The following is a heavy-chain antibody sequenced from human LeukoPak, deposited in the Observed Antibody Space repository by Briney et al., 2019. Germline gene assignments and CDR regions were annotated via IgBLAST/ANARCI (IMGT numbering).Heavy chain of an antibody. CDR2: ISSSGSTI. CDR3: ARAYYYDSSGYYSGAFDI. V-gene: IGHV3-48*03. Sequence: GGSLRLSCAASGFTFSSYEMNWVRQAPGKGLEWVSYISSSGSTIYYADSVKGRFTISRDNAKNSLYLQMNSLRAEDTAVYYCARAYYYDSSGYYSGAFDIWGQGTMVTVSS. J-gene: IGHJ3*02. CDR1: GFTFSSYE. D-gene: IGHD3-22*01.